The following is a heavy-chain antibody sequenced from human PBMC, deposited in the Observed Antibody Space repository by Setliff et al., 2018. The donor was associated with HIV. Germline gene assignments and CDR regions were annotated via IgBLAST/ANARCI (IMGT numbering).Heavy chain of an antibody. V-gene: IGHV4-34*01. J-gene: IGHJ6*02. Sequence: SETLSLTCAVSGGSFSDNYWNWIRQPPGKGLEWIGEINHSGSTNYNPSLKSRVTISVDTSKNQFSLKLSSVTAADTAVYYCAREDYYYYGMDVWGQGTTVTVSS. CDR1: GGSFSDNY. CDR2: INHSGST. CDR3: AREDYYYYGMDV.